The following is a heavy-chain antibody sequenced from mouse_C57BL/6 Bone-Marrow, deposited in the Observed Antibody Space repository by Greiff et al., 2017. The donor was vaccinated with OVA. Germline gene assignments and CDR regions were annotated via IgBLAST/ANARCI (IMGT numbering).Heavy chain of an antibody. CDR2: INPSSGYT. CDR3: AREDGNWFAY. Sequence: QVQLKPSWAELARPGASVKMSCKASGYTFTSYTMHWVKQRPGQGLEWIGYINPSSGYTKYNQKFKDKATLTADKSSRPAYMQLSSLTSEYSEVEYCAREDGNWFAYWGQGTLVTVTA. V-gene: IGHV1-4*01. CDR1: GYTFTSYT. J-gene: IGHJ3*01. D-gene: IGHD2-1*01.